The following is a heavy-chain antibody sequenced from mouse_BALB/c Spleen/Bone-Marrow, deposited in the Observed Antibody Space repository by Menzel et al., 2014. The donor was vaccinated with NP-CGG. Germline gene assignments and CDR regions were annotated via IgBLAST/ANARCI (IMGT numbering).Heavy chain of an antibody. CDR2: ISYSGTT. V-gene: IGHV3-8*02. CDR1: GDSITSGF. J-gene: IGHJ4*01. Sequence: VQLQQSGPSVVKPSQTLSLTCSVTGDSITSGFWNWIRKFPGNKLEYMGYISYSGTTYYNPSLKSRISFTRDTSENQYYLQLISVTTEDTATYFCARWDFGNHYAMDYWGQGTSVTVSS. CDR3: ARWDFGNHYAMDY. D-gene: IGHD2-1*01.